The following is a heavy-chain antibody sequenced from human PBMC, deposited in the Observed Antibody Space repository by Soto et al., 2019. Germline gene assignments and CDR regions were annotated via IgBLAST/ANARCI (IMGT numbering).Heavy chain of an antibody. Sequence: QVQLQESGPGLVKPSQTLSLTCTVSGDSISSNTNYWSWIRQPPGEGLEWIGFISYSGTTSYSPSLKSRVAIPLDTSKIQFSLSLSSVTATDTAVYYCARGRGYSYGLDPWGQGTLVTVSS. D-gene: IGHD5-18*01. V-gene: IGHV4-30-4*01. CDR3: ARGRGYSYGLDP. J-gene: IGHJ5*02. CDR2: ISYSGTT. CDR1: GDSISSNTNY.